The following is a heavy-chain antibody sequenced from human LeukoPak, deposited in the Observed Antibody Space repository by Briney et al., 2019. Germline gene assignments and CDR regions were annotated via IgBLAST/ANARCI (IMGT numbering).Heavy chain of an antibody. J-gene: IGHJ3*02. CDR3: TKRIAPPGEKAFDI. CDR2: VLTTRDT. V-gene: IGHV3-23*01. CDR1: GFTFSNYA. Sequence: GGSLRLSCAASGFTFSNYAMSWVRQAPGKGLEYVSTVLTTRDTYYADSVKGRFTTSRDNSKNTLYLQMNSLRAEDTAVYYCTKRIAPPGEKAFDIWAKGHWSPSLQ. D-gene: IGHD6-13*01.